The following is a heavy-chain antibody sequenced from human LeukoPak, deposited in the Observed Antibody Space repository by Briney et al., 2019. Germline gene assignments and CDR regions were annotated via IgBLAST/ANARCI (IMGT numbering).Heavy chain of an antibody. CDR3: ARDPGTGGSGSYYKYYFDY. V-gene: IGHV3-11*06. D-gene: IGHD3-10*01. CDR1: GFTFSDYY. J-gene: IGHJ4*02. CDR2: ISSSSSYT. Sequence: GGSLRLSCAASGFTFSDYYMSWIRQAPGKGLEWVSYISSSSSYTNYADSVKGRFTISRDNAKNSLYLQMNSLRAEDTAVYYCARDPGTGGSGSYYKYYFDYWGQGTLVTVSS.